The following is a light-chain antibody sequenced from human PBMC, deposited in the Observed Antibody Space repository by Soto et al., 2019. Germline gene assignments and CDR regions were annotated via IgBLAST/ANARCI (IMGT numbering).Light chain of an antibody. CDR3: AAWDDSLNGRV. V-gene: IGLV1-44*01. J-gene: IGLJ1*01. CDR2: YDN. CDR1: TSNIGSKT. Sequence: QSVLTQPPSASGTPGQRVTISCSGSTSNIGSKTVNWYQQLPGTAPKLLIYYDNLRPSGVPDRISGSKSGTSASLAISGLQSDDEADYYCAAWDDSLNGRVFGTGTKLTVL.